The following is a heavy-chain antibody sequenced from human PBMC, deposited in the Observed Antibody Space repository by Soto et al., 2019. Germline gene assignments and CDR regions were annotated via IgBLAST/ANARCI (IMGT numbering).Heavy chain of an antibody. CDR3: ANGSSHSRPYYFDH. J-gene: IGHJ4*02. CDR1: GFTFSNYA. V-gene: IGHV3-23*01. CDR2: ITASGGDT. D-gene: IGHD2-2*01. Sequence: PGGSLRLSCAASGFTFSNYAMSWVRQTPGKGLEWVSAITASGGDTYHADSVKGRFTISRDNSRNTLYLQMNTLGAEDSAVYHCANGSSHSRPYYFDHWGQGTLVTVSS.